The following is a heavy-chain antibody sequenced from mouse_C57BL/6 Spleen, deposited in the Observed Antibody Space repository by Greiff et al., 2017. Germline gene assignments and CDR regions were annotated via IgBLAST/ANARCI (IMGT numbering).Heavy chain of an antibody. CDR1: GYAFTNYL. J-gene: IGHJ4*01. D-gene: IGHD1-1*01. CDR3: ARGTTVLDY. Sequence: QVQLQQSGAELVRPGTSVKVSCKASGYAFTNYLIEWVKQRPGQGLEWIGVINPGSGGTKYNEKFKGKATLTADKSSSTAYMQLSSLTSEDSAVYFCARGTTVLDYWGQGTSVTVSS. CDR2: INPGSGGT. V-gene: IGHV1-54*01.